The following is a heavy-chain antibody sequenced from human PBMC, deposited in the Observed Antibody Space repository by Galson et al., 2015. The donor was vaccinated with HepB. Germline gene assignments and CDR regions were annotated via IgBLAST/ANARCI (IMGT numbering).Heavy chain of an antibody. V-gene: IGHV3-23*01. CDR1: GFTFSGSA. CDR3: AKGGTRGAFVI. D-gene: IGHD3-16*01. J-gene: IGHJ3*02. Sequence: SLRLSCAASGFTFSGSAMHWVRQASGKGLEWVSAISDSGGSTYYADSVKGRFTISRDNSKNTLYLQMNSLRAEDTAVYYCAKGGTRGAFVIWGQGTMVTVSS. CDR2: ISDSGGST.